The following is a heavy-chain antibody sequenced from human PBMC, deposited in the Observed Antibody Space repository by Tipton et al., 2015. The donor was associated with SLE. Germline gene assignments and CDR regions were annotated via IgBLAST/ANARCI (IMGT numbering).Heavy chain of an antibody. V-gene: IGHV3-74*01. CDR2: IDPGGIYP. D-gene: IGHD2-21*02. CDR1: GFTLSSHW. CDR3: ARGKKVGVTEYYFDY. Sequence: GSLRLSCAASGFTLSSHWVHWVRQAPGKGLVWVSRIDPGGIYPNYADSVKGRFTISIDIAKNTVYLQMNSLRADDTAVYYCARGKKVGVTEYYFDYWGQGTLVTVSS. J-gene: IGHJ4*02.